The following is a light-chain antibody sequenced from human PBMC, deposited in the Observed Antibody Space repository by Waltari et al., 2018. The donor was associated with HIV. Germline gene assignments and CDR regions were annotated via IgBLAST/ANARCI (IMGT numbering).Light chain of an antibody. Sequence: DIVMTQSPDSLAVSLGERATLNCKSSQSLLYSSNNKNYLAWYQQKPGQPPKLLIYWASTRESGVPERFSGSGSGTDFTLTISSLQAEDVAVYYCQQYYTIPLTFGGGTKVEIK. CDR2: WAS. CDR1: QSLLYSSNNKNY. CDR3: QQYYTIPLT. V-gene: IGKV4-1*01. J-gene: IGKJ4*01.